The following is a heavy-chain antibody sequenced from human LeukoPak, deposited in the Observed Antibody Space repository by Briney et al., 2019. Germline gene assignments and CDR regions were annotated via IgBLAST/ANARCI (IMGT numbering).Heavy chain of an antibody. CDR1: GFTFSSYS. D-gene: IGHD2-2*01. CDR2: ISGSSSYI. J-gene: IGHJ4*02. V-gene: IGHV3-21*01. Sequence: GGSLRLSCAASGFTFSSYSMNWVRQAPGKGLEWVSSISGSSSYIYYADSVKGRFTISRDNAKNSLYLQMNSLRAEDTAVYYCARGAVVVPAAHTGFDYWGQGTLVTVSS. CDR3: ARGAVVVPAAHTGFDY.